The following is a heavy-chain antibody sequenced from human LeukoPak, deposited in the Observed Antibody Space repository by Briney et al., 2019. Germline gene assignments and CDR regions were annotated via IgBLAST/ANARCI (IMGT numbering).Heavy chain of an antibody. J-gene: IGHJ6*02. Sequence: QAGGSLRLSCAASGFTFSSYAMSWVRQAPGKGLEWVSAISGSGGSTYYADSVKGRFTISRDNSKNTLYLQMNSLRAEDTAVYYCARGHTLLWGYYYYYGMDVWGQGTTVTVSS. V-gene: IGHV3-23*01. D-gene: IGHD2/OR15-2a*01. CDR1: GFTFSSYA. CDR3: ARGHTLLWGYYYYYGMDV. CDR2: ISGSGGST.